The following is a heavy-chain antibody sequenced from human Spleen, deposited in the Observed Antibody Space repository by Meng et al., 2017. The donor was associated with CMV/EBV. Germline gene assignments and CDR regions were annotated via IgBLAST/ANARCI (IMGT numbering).Heavy chain of an antibody. Sequence: CACSGGSISSGRYYWAWIRQPPGKGLEWIGSIFYSGTTYYNPSLKSRVTISVDTSKNHFSLKLRSVTAADTAVYSCARDHDWNYFDPWGQGTLVTVSS. CDR3: ARDHDWNYFDP. V-gene: IGHV4-39*07. CDR2: IFYSGTT. CDR1: GGSISSGRYY. J-gene: IGHJ5*02. D-gene: IGHD1-7*01.